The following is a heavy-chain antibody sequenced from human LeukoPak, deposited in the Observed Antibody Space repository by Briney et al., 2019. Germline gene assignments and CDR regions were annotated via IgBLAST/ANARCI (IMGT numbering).Heavy chain of an antibody. D-gene: IGHD6-13*01. CDR1: GFTFSANY. CDR2: ISSSGSTI. CDR3: ARVRIAAARFYFDY. V-gene: IGHV3-11*01. Sequence: GGSLRLSRAASGFTFSANYMSSIRQAPGRGREGVSYISSSGSTIYYAASVKGRFTISRDNAKNSLYLQMNSLRAEERALYYGARVRIAAARFYFDYWGQGTLITVSS. J-gene: IGHJ4*02.